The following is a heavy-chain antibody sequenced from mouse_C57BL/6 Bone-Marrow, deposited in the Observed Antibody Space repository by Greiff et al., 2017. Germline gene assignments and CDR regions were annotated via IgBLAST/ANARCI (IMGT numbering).Heavy chain of an antibody. CDR3: ARDGYYWFAY. CDR2: IDPSDSYT. J-gene: IGHJ3*01. CDR1: GYTFTSYW. D-gene: IGHD2-3*01. V-gene: IGHV1-59*01. Sequence: QVQLQQPGAELVRPGTSVTLSCKASGYTFTSYWMHWVKQRPGQGLEWIGVIDPSDSYTNYNQKFKGKATLTVDTSSSTAYMQLSSLTSEDSAVYYCARDGYYWFAYWGQGTLVTVSA.